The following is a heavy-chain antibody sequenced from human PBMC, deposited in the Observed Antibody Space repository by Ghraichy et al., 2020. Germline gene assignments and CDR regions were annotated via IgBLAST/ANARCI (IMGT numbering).Heavy chain of an antibody. J-gene: IGHJ6*02. D-gene: IGHD4-23*01. Sequence: GGSLRLSCVGSGFTFSSYSMNWVRVRQSPGKGLEWVSYITSSGSTIFYADSVKGRFTISRDNAQNSLYLQMNSLRDEDTAVYYCARASRVVRFYYYDGMDVWGQGTTVTVSS. V-gene: IGHV3-48*02. CDR3: ARASRVVRFYYYDGMDV. CDR2: ITSSGSTI. CDR1: GFTFSSYS.